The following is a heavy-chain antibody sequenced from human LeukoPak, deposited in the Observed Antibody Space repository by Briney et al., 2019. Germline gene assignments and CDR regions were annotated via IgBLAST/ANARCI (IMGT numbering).Heavy chain of an antibody. CDR1: GYTFTSYY. D-gene: IGHD5-18*01. V-gene: IGHV1-46*01. CDR2: INPSGGST. Sequence: ASVKVSCKASGYTFTSYYMHWVRQAPGQGLEWMGIINPSGGSTSYAQKFQGRVTMTRNTAISTAYMELSSLRSEDTAVYYCARGGYSYNYSPRGMDVWGQGTTVTVSS. J-gene: IGHJ6*02. CDR3: ARGGYSYNYSPRGMDV.